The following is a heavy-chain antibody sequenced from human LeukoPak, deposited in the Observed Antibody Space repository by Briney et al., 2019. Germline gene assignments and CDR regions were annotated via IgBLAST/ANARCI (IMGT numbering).Heavy chain of an antibody. Sequence: SETLSLTCTVSGGSISSYYWSWIRQPPGKGLEWIGYIYYSGSTNYNPSLKSRVTISVDTSKNQFSLKLSSVTAADTAVYYCARVTTVTTSAFDIWGQGTMVTVSS. CDR2: IYYSGST. J-gene: IGHJ3*02. D-gene: IGHD4-17*01. CDR1: GGSISSYY. V-gene: IGHV4-59*12. CDR3: ARVTTVTTSAFDI.